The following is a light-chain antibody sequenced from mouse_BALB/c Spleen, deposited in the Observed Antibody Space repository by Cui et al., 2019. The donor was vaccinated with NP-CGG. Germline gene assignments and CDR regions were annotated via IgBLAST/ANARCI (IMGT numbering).Light chain of an antibody. CDR1: TGAVTTSNY. V-gene: IGLV1*01. CDR2: GTN. CDR3: ALWYSNHWV. J-gene: IGLJ1*01. Sequence: QAVLTQESSPTTSPGEIVTLTCRSNTGAVTTSNYANWVQEKPDHLFTGLIGGTNNRAPGVPARFSGSLIGDKAALTITGAQTEDEAIYFCALWYSNHWVFGGGTKLTVL.